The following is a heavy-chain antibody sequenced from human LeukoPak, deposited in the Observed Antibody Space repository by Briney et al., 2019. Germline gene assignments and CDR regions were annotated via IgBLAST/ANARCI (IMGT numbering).Heavy chain of an antibody. V-gene: IGHV3-15*03. CDR1: GTTLSDTW. Sequence: GGSLRLSCAASGTTLSDTWMSWVRRAPGKGLEWVARIQVNGGTTDYAAPVKGRFTVSRVDSKDMVFPQMNSLETEDTAVYYCTTHYRPGSTYYIFDYWGQGTLVTVSS. J-gene: IGHJ4*02. CDR3: TTHYRPGSTYYIFDY. D-gene: IGHD3-10*01. CDR2: IQVNGGTT.